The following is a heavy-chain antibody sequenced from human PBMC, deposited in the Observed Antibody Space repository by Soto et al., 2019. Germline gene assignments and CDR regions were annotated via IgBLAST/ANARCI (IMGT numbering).Heavy chain of an antibody. J-gene: IGHJ6*02. CDR3: ARDGRGYCSSTSCYYYYGMDV. CDR1: GYTFTSYY. D-gene: IGHD2-2*01. CDR2: INPSGGST. Sequence: GASVKVSCKASGYTFTSYYMHWVRQAPGQGLEWMGIINPSGGSTSYAQKFQGRVTMTRDTSTSTVYMELSSLRSEDTAVYYCARDGRGYCSSTSCYYYYGMDVWGQGTTVTVSS. V-gene: IGHV1-46*01.